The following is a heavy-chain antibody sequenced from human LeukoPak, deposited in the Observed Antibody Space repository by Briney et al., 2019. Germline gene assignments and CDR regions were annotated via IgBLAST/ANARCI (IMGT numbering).Heavy chain of an antibody. J-gene: IGHJ4*02. CDR2: ISDYNGNT. D-gene: IGHD4-23*01. V-gene: IGHV1-18*01. Sequence: GASVKVSCRASGYTFNIYGINWVRQAPGQGLEWMGWISDYNGNTKYAQKFQGRVTMTTDTSTSTAYMELRSLRSDDTAVFYCARGDYGGSADYWGQGTLVTVSS. CDR3: ARGDYGGSADY. CDR1: GYTFNIYG.